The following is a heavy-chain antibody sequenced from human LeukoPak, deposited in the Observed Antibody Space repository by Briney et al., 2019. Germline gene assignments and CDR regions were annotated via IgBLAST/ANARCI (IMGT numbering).Heavy chain of an antibody. CDR2: ISDSSVGDST. V-gene: IGHV3-23*01. CDR1: GFTFTSYA. D-gene: IGHD3-10*01. Sequence: PGGSLRLSCAASGFTFTSYAMSWVRQTPGKGLEWVSFISDSSVGDSTYYADSVRGRFTISRDSSKSTLYLQMNSLRAEDTAVYYCAKDHSVAAWFVRGVTNDYWGQGTLVTVSS. CDR3: AKDHSVAAWFVRGVTNDY. J-gene: IGHJ4*02.